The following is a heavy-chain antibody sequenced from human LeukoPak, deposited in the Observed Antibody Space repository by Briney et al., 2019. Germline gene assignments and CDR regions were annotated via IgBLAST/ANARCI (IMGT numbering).Heavy chain of an antibody. D-gene: IGHD6-13*01. CDR2: IWYDGSYI. V-gene: IGHV3-33*06. J-gene: IGHJ4*02. Sequence: GGSLRLSCAASGFTFSYYGMHWVRQAPGKGLDWVAVIWYDGSYIYYADSVKGRFTISRDNSKNTMYLQMNSLRAEDTAVYYCAKIVQFTAATGTGLDDWRQGTLVTVSP. CDR1: GFTFSYYG. CDR3: AKIVQFTAATGTGLDD.